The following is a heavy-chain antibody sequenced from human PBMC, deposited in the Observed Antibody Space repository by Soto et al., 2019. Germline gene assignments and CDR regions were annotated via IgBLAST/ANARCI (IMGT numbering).Heavy chain of an antibody. CDR1: SDSISSYY. CDR2: ISYSGST. V-gene: IGHV4-59*01. D-gene: IGHD6-13*01. J-gene: IGHJ4*01. Sequence: QVQLQESGPGLVKPSETLSLTCTVSSDSISSYYWSWIRQPPGKRLEWIGYISYSGSTDYNTSLKSRVTISGDTSKNQFSLKVSSVTAADTAVYYGARGTSWQLPFDYWGHGTLVTVSS. CDR3: ARGTSWQLPFDY.